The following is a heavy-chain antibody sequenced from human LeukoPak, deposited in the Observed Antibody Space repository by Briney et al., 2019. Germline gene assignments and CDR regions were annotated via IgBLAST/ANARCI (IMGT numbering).Heavy chain of an antibody. Sequence: GGSLRLSCAATGFTFGSCGMHWVRQAPGKGLEWVAVISYDGSNKQYADSVKGRFTISRDNSKNTLYMHMDSLRVEDTAVYYCAKDEEWLVHLPFDYWGQGTLVTVSS. V-gene: IGHV3-30*18. J-gene: IGHJ4*02. CDR1: GFTFGSCG. D-gene: IGHD6-19*01. CDR3: AKDEEWLVHLPFDY. CDR2: ISYDGSNK.